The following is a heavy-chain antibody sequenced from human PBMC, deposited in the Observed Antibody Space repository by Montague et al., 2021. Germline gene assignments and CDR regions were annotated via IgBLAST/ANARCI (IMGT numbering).Heavy chain of an antibody. V-gene: IGHV3-9*01. J-gene: IGHJ4*02. Sequence: SLRLSCAASGFRFDDYTMHWVRQVPGKGLEWVSGISWNSNTIDYVDSVKGRFTISRDHAKNSPYLEMNSLRAEDTALYFCAKEKGIALVRGLDYWGQGTQVTVSS. CDR1: GFRFDDYT. D-gene: IGHD3-10*01. CDR2: ISWNSNTI. CDR3: AKEKGIALVRGLDY.